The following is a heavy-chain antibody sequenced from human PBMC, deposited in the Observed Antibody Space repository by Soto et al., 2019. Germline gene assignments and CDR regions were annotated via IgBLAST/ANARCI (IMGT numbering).Heavy chain of an antibody. D-gene: IGHD3-22*01. J-gene: IGHJ3*02. CDR3: ARDRGSSGYYGRAFDI. Sequence: EVQLVESGGGLVQPGGSLRLSCAASGFTFSSYWMHRVRQAPGKGLVWVSRINSDGSSTSYADSVKGRFTISRDNAKNTLYLQMNSLRAEDTAVYYCARDRGSSGYYGRAFDIWGQGTMVTVSS. CDR1: GFTFSSYW. CDR2: INSDGSST. V-gene: IGHV3-74*01.